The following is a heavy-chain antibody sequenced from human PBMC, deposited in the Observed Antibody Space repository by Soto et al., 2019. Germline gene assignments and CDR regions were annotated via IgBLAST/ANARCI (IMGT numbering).Heavy chain of an antibody. Sequence: QVQLQESGPGLVKPSQTLSLTCTVSGGSISSGGYYWSWIRQHPGKGLEWIGYIYYSGSTYYNPSLKSRVTISVDTSKNQFSLKLSSVTAADTAVYYCARDRGYDFWSGYLYYYYGMDVWGQGTTVTVSS. CDR2: IYYSGST. D-gene: IGHD3-3*01. J-gene: IGHJ6*02. CDR1: GGSISSGGYY. CDR3: ARDRGYDFWSGYLYYYYGMDV. V-gene: IGHV4-31*03.